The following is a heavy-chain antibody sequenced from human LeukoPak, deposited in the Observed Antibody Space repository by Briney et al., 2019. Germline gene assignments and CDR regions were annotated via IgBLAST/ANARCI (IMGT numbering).Heavy chain of an antibody. Sequence: SETLSLTCTVSGGSVSSSSYYWGWIRQPPGKGLEWIGSTYYSGSTYYNPSLKSRVTISVDTSKNQFSLKLTSVTAADTAVYYCATVNYSSRRPTVTFDFWGQGTLVTVSS. CDR3: ATVNYSSRRPTVTFDF. D-gene: IGHD3-10*01. V-gene: IGHV4-39*01. CDR1: GGSVSSSSYY. J-gene: IGHJ4*02. CDR2: TYYSGST.